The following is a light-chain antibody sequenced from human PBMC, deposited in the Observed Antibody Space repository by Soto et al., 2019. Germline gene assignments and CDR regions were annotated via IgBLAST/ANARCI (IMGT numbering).Light chain of an antibody. CDR1: QGISSY. V-gene: IGKV1-8*01. CDR3: QHYYSYPLT. CDR2: AAS. J-gene: IGKJ4*01. Sequence: AIRMTQSPSSFSASTGDRVTITCRASQGISSYLAWYQQKPGKAPKLLIYAASTLQSGVPSRFSGSGSGTGFTRTFFCLQSEDVAAYYCQHYYSYPLTFGGGTNVDIK.